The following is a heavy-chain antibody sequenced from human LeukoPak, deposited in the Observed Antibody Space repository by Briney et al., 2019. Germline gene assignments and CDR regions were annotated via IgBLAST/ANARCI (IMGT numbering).Heavy chain of an antibody. CDR2: IGGTGGRT. Sequence: GGSLRLSCAASRFTFSSYAMSWVRQAPGRGLEWVATIGGTGGRTYYADSVRGRFTISRDNSMDTLFLQMNSLKREDTAVYYCAKDPVVYHGGSGWHYFDYWGQGTLVTVSS. V-gene: IGHV3-23*01. CDR1: RFTFSSYA. CDR3: AKDPVVYHGGSGWHYFDY. D-gene: IGHD6-19*01. J-gene: IGHJ4*02.